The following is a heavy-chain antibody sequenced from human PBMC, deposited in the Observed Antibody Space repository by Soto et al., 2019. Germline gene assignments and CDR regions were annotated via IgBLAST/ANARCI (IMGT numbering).Heavy chain of an antibody. J-gene: IGHJ4*02. CDR2: IFHSGTT. D-gene: IGHD2-15*01. CDR1: GASISSTNW. CDR3: ARHIAVPTTRGFDY. Sequence: QVQLQESGPGLVKPSGTLSLICAVSGASISSTNWWSWVRQAPGEGLEWIGEIFHSGTTTYNPSLKSRVIISMDTSTNQLSLRLDSVTAADTAVYFCARHIAVPTTRGFDYWGQGTLVTVSS. V-gene: IGHV4-4*02.